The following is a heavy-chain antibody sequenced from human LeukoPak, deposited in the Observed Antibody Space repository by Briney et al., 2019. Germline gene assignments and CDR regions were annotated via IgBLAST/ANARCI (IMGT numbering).Heavy chain of an antibody. CDR3: APSTPDDYGDSLGY. Sequence: GGSLRLSCAASGFTFSSYGMHWVRQAPGKGLEWAAFIRYDGSNKYYADSVKGRFTISRDNSKNTLYLQMNSLRAEDTAVFYCAPSTPDDYGDSLGYWGQGTLVTVSS. V-gene: IGHV3-30*02. CDR2: IRYDGSNK. J-gene: IGHJ4*02. D-gene: IGHD4-17*01. CDR1: GFTFSSYG.